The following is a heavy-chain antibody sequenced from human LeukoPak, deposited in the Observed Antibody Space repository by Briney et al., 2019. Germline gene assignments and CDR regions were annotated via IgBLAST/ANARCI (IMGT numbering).Heavy chain of an antibody. CDR3: ARADSNYPHYYYMDV. V-gene: IGHV4-39*07. Sequence: SETLSLTCTVSGGSISSSSYYWGWIRQPPGKGLEWIGSIYYSGSTYYNPFLKSRVTISVDTSKNQFSLKLSSVTAADTAVYYCARADSNYPHYYYMDVWGKGTTVTVSS. CDR1: GGSISSSSYY. D-gene: IGHD4-11*01. CDR2: IYYSGST. J-gene: IGHJ6*03.